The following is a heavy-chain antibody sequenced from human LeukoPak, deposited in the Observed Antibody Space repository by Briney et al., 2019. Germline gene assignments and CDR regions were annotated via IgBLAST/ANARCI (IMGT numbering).Heavy chain of an antibody. D-gene: IGHD3-22*01. V-gene: IGHV3-23*01. CDR1: GFTFSSYS. J-gene: IGHJ4*02. Sequence: GGSLRLSCAASGFTFSSYSMNWVRQAPGKGLEWVSAISGSGGSTYYADSVKGRFTISRDNSKNTLYLQMNSLRAEDTAVYYCAKEGRSSGYYFDYWGQGTLVTVSS. CDR2: ISGSGGST. CDR3: AKEGRSSGYYFDY.